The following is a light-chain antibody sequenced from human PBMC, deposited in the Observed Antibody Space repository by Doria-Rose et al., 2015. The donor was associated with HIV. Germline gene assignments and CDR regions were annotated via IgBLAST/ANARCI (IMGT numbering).Light chain of an antibody. CDR2: KAS. Sequence: TQSPSSVSASVGDRVTITCRASQGISSWLAWYQQKPGKAPKLLIYKASNLESGVPSRFSGSGSGTEFTLTITGLQPDDFATYYCQQYNTYPRTFGQGTKVEIK. CDR3: QQYNTYPRT. J-gene: IGKJ1*01. CDR1: QGISSW. V-gene: IGKV1-5*03.